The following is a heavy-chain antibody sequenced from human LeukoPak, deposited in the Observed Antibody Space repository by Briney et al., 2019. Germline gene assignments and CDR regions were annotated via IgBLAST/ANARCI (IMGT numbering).Heavy chain of an antibody. D-gene: IGHD6-13*01. Sequence: PGRSLRLSCAASGFTFSSYVMHWVRQAPGKGLEWVAVIWYDGSNKYYADSVKGRFTISRDNSKNTLYLQMNSLRAEDTAVYYCASNPYSSSWYYFDYWGQGTLVTVSS. V-gene: IGHV3-33*01. CDR2: IWYDGSNK. CDR3: ASNPYSSSWYYFDY. CDR1: GFTFSSYV. J-gene: IGHJ4*02.